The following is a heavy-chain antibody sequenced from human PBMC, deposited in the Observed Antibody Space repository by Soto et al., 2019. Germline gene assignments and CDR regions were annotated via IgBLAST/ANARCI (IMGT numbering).Heavy chain of an antibody. CDR2: IYTSGST. Sequence: QVQLQESGPGLVKPSETLSLTCTVSGGSISSYYWSWIRQPAGKGLEWIGRIYTSGSTNYNPSLKSRVTMSVDTSKNQFSLKLSSVTAADTAVYYCARGRVTIFGVVITSRDWFDPWGQGTLVTVSS. CDR3: ARGRVTIFGVVITSRDWFDP. J-gene: IGHJ5*02. V-gene: IGHV4-4*07. D-gene: IGHD3-3*01. CDR1: GGSISSYY.